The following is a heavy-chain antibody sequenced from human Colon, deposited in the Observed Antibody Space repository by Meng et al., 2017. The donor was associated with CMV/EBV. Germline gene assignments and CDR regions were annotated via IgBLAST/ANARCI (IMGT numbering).Heavy chain of an antibody. CDR3: ARGPFLNSGIIYGTDY. CDR2: INANSCAT. CDR1: GFTFSDYL. J-gene: IGHJ4*02. V-gene: IGHV1-2*02. D-gene: IGHD1-26*01. Sequence: SVNVSCKASGFTFSDYLIHWVRQAPRQGLEWVGWINANSCATTPALRFQSRVTMTSDTSINTAYMQLTTLTSDDPAVYYYARGPFLNSGIIYGTDYWGQGTLVTVSS.